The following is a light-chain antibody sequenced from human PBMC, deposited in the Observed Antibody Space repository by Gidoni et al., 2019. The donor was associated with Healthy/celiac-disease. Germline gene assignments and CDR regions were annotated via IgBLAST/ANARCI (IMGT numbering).Light chain of an antibody. J-gene: IGKJ4*01. CDR2: DAS. Sequence: EIVLTQSPATLSLSPGERATLSCRASQSVSSYLAWYQQKPGQAPRLLISDASNRATGIPARFSGSGSGTDFTLIISSLEPEDFAVYYCQQRSNWRLTFGGGTKVEIK. V-gene: IGKV3-11*01. CDR3: QQRSNWRLT. CDR1: QSVSSY.